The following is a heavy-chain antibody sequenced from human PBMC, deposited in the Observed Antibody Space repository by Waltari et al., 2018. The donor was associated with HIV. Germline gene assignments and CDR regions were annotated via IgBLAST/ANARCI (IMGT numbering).Heavy chain of an antibody. Sequence: EVQLVESGGGLVKPGGSLRLSCVASGFTFRTAWMSWVRQAPGKGLEWVGRIKSKVDGGTTDYGAAVKGRFTISRDDSKNTLYLQMNSVKSEDTAVYYCTMYSGHEYYYYYYMDVWGKGTTVTVSS. CDR1: GFTFRTAW. CDR3: TMYSGHEYYYYYYMDV. CDR2: IKSKVDGGTT. V-gene: IGHV3-15*01. D-gene: IGHD5-12*01. J-gene: IGHJ6*03.